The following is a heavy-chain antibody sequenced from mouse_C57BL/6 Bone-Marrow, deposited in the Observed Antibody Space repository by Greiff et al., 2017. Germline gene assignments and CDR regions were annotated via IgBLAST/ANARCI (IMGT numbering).Heavy chain of an antibody. CDR3: ARELGFLWLRLFDY. J-gene: IGHJ2*01. V-gene: IGHV1-20*01. D-gene: IGHD2-2*01. Sequence: EVQLQQSGPELVKPGDSVKISCKASGYSFTGYFMNWVMQSHGKSLEWIGRINPYNGDTFYNQKFKGKATLTVDKSSSTAHMELRSLTSEDSAVYYCARELGFLWLRLFDYWGQGTTLTVSS. CDR2: INPYNGDT. CDR1: GYSFTGYF.